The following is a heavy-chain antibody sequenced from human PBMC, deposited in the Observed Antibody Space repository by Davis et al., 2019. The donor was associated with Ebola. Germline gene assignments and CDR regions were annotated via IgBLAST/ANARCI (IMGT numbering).Heavy chain of an antibody. CDR3: ARADYDILTGYYKPDY. CDR1: GDSVSSNSAA. V-gene: IGHV6-1*01. J-gene: IGHJ4*02. Sequence: HSQTLSLTCAISGDSVSSNSAAWNWIRQSPSRGLEWLGRTYYRSKWYNDYAVSVKSRITINPDTSKNQFSLQLNSVTPEDTAVYYCARADYDILTGYYKPDYWGQGTLVTVSS. CDR2: TYYRSKWYN. D-gene: IGHD3-9*01.